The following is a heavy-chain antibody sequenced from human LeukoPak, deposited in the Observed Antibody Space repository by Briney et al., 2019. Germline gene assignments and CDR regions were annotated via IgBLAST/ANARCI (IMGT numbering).Heavy chain of an antibody. CDR3: ATELPVVMVAARGFDI. Sequence: ASVKVSCKASKNTLTGYFVHWVRQAPGQGLEWMGCIKPKGDDTNYAQSFQGRVTMTRDASVNTAYLALNRLRSDDTAVYYCATELPVVMVAARGFDIWGQGTMVTVSS. J-gene: IGHJ3*02. D-gene: IGHD2-15*01. CDR1: KNTLTGYF. V-gene: IGHV1-2*02. CDR2: IKPKGDDT.